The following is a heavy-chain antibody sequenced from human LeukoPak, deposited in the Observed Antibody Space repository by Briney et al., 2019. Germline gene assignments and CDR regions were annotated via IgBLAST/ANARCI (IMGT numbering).Heavy chain of an antibody. CDR3: ARVSYYYDSSGYPGYYYYYMDV. CDR1: GGSISSYY. Sequence: PSETLSLTCTVSGGSISSYYWSWIRQPPGKGLEWIGYIYYSGSTKYNPSLKSRVTISVDTSKNQFSLKLSSVTAADTAVYYCARVSYYYDSSGYPGYYYYYMDVWGKGTTVTVSS. D-gene: IGHD3-22*01. J-gene: IGHJ6*03. CDR2: IYYSGST. V-gene: IGHV4-59*01.